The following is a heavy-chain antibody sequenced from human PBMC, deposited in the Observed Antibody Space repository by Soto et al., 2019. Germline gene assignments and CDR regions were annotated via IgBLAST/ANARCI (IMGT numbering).Heavy chain of an antibody. CDR3: AKEWVAGTLFY. J-gene: IGHJ4*02. CDR2: ITGNGGYT. CDR1: GVTFSNYA. V-gene: IGHV3-23*01. D-gene: IGHD6-13*01. Sequence: GSLRLSCIGSGVTFSNYAINWVRQTPGKGLEWVSVITGNGGYTHYADSVKGRFTISRDNSKDTLYLQMNSLRVEDTAVYYCAKEWVAGTLFYWGQGTRVTVSS.